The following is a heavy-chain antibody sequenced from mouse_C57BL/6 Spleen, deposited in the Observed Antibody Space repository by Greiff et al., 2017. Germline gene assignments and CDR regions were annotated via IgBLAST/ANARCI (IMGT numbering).Heavy chain of an antibody. CDR2: ISYDGSN. V-gene: IGHV3-6*01. CDR3: AREGYLYYFDY. J-gene: IGHJ2*01. CDR1: GYSITSGYY. D-gene: IGHD5-1*01. Sequence: EVKLMESGPGLVKPSQSLSLTCSVTGYSITSGYYWNWIRQFPGNKLEWMGYISYDGSNNYNPSLKNRISITRDTSKNQFFLKLNSVTTEDTATYYCAREGYLYYFDYWGQGTTLTVSS.